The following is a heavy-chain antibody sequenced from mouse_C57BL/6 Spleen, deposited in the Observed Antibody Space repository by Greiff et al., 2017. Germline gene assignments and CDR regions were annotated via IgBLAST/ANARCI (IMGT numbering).Heavy chain of an antibody. D-gene: IGHD1-1*01. CDR3: ARGLTTVVKALGY. CDR2: ISYDGSN. CDR1: GYSITSGYY. V-gene: IGHV3-6*01. J-gene: IGHJ2*01. Sequence: EVQLQESGPGLVKPSQSLSLTCSVTGYSITSGYYWNWIRQFPGNKLEWMGYISYDGSNNYNPSLKNRISITRDTSKNQFFLKLNSVTTEDTATYYCARGLTTVVKALGYWGQGTTLTVSS.